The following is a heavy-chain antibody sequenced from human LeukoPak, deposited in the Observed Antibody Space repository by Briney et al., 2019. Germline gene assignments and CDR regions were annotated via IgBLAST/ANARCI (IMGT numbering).Heavy chain of an antibody. J-gene: IGHJ4*02. Sequence: SVKVSCKASGGTFSSYAISWVRQAPGQGLEWMGGIIPIFGTANYAQKFQGRVTITADESTSTAYMELSSLRSEDTAVYYCASTCSSSWYAFDYWGQGTLVTVSS. D-gene: IGHD6-13*01. V-gene: IGHV1-69*13. CDR3: ASTCSSSWYAFDY. CDR2: IIPIFGTA. CDR1: GGTFSSYA.